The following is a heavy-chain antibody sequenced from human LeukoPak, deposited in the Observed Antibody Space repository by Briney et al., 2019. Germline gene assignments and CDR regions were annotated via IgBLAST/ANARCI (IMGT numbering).Heavy chain of an antibody. CDR2: ISSSSYI. Sequence: GGSLRLSCAASGFTFSSYSMNWVRQAPGKGLEWVSSISSSSYIYYADSVKGRFTISRDNAKNSLYLQMNSLRAEDTAVYYCARPDYDSSGRDYWGQGTLVTVSS. J-gene: IGHJ4*02. CDR3: ARPDYDSSGRDY. V-gene: IGHV3-21*01. D-gene: IGHD3-22*01. CDR1: GFTFSSYS.